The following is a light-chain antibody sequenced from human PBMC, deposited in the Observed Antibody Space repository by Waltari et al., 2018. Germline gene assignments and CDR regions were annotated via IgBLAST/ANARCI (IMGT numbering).Light chain of an antibody. Sequence: QSALTHPRSVSGSPGQSVTILCSGPSSDVGTSNFVSWYQQHPGNAPKLLIYDVVKRPSGVPDRFSGSKSGNTASLTISGLQTEDESDYYCCSYAGSYTFVFGGGTQLTVL. CDR3: CSYAGSYTFV. CDR1: SSDVGTSNF. J-gene: IGLJ7*01. CDR2: DVV. V-gene: IGLV2-11*01.